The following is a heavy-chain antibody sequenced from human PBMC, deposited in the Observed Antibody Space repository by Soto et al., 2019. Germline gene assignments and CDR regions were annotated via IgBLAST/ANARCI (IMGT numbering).Heavy chain of an antibody. Sequence: QVPLVESGGGVVQPGRSLRLSCAASGFTFSSYGMHWVRQAPGKGLEWVAVISYDGSNKYYADSVKGRFTISRDNSKNTLYLQMNSLRAEDTAVYYCAKTTIYGDLHVDYWGQGTLVTVSS. CDR1: GFTFSSYG. CDR3: AKTTIYGDLHVDY. J-gene: IGHJ4*02. D-gene: IGHD4-17*01. CDR2: ISYDGSNK. V-gene: IGHV3-30*18.